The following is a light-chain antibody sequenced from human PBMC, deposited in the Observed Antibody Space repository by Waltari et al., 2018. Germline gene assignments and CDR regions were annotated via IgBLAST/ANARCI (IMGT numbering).Light chain of an antibody. J-gene: IGKJ2*01. V-gene: IGKV3-20*01. CDR3: QQYGSSIMYT. CDR2: GAS. CDR1: QSLTKRY. Sequence: IVLTQSPGTLSLSPGERATLSCRASQSLTKRYLAWYQQKPGQAPRLLIYGASSMAAGIPDRFSGSGSGTDFTLTISRLEPDDFAVYYCQQYGSSIMYTFGQGTKLEIK.